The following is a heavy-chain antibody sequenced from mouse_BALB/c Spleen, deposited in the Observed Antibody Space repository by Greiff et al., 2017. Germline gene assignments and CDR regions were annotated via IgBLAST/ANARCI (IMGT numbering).Heavy chain of an antibody. CDR3: ARDRGKRDYAMDY. Sequence: VKLMESGPGLVAPSQSLSITCTVSGFSLTSYGVHWVRQPPGKGLEWLGVIWAGGSTNYNSALMSRLSISKDNSKSQVFLKMNSLQTDDTAMYYCARDRGKRDYAMDYWGQGTSVTVSS. J-gene: IGHJ4*01. V-gene: IGHV2-9*02. CDR2: IWAGGST. D-gene: IGHD2-1*01. CDR1: GFSLTSYG.